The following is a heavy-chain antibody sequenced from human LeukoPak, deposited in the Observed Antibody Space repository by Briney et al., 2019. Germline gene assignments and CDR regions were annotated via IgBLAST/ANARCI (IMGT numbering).Heavy chain of an antibody. J-gene: IGHJ4*02. CDR1: GFTFSSYG. CDR3: AKDLGD. CDR2: LWYDGSNK. V-gene: IGHV3-33*06. Sequence: GGSLRLSCAAPGFTFSSYGMHWVRQAPGKGLEWVAVLWYDGSNKYYADSVKGRFTISRDNSKNTLYLQMNSLRAEDTAVYYCAKDLGDWGQGTLVTVSS. D-gene: IGHD2-15*01.